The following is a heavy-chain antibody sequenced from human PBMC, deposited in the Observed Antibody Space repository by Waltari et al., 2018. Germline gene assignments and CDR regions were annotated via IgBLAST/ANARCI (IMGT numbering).Heavy chain of an antibody. Sequence: QITLKESGPTLVKPTQTLTLTCTFSGFSLSTSGVGVGWIRQPPGKALEWLALIYWNDDKRYSPSLKSRLTITKDTSKNQVVLTMTNMDPVDTATYYCAQGRYSSSWSERAFDIWGQGTMVTVSS. J-gene: IGHJ3*02. CDR3: AQGRYSSSWSERAFDI. D-gene: IGHD6-13*01. V-gene: IGHV2-5*01. CDR1: GFSLSTSGVG. CDR2: IYWNDDK.